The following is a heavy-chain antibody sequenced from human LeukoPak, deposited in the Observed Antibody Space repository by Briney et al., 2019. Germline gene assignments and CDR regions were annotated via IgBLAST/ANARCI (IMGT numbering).Heavy chain of an antibody. CDR3: ARETGAIFGVVTN. D-gene: IGHD3-3*01. CDR1: GYTFTGYY. Sequence: ASVKVSCKASGYTFTGYYMHWVRQAPGQGLEWMGWINPNSGGTNYAQKFQGRVTMTRDTSISTAHMELSRLRSDNTAVYYCARETGAIFGVVTNWGQGTLVTVSS. V-gene: IGHV1-2*02. J-gene: IGHJ4*02. CDR2: INPNSGGT.